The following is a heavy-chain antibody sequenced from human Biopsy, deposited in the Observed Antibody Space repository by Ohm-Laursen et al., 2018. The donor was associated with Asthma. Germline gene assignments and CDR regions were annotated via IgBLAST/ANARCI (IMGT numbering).Heavy chain of an antibody. CDR2: IKHDGTEK. V-gene: IGHV3-7*01. CDR1: GFTFGDYW. CDR3: ARDGPELPTELDY. J-gene: IGHJ4*02. Sequence: PLRLSCTASGFTFGDYWMRWVRQVPGKGLEWVANIKHDGTEKNHVDSLKGRFTISRDNAKNSLYLQMNSLRAEDTAVYYCARDGPELPTELDYWGPGTLVTVSS. D-gene: IGHD1-14*01.